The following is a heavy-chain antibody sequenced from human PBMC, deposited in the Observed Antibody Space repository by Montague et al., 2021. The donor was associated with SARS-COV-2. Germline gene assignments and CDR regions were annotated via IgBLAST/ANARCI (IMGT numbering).Heavy chain of an antibody. CDR2: INHSGST. CDR3: TREGYQVLWSDYYYYGMDV. CDR1: GGSFSGYY. D-gene: IGHD2-2*01. J-gene: IGHJ6*02. Sequence: SETLSLTCTVSGGSFSGYYWSWIRQPPGKGLEWIGEINHSGSTNYNPSLKSQVTISVDTSKNQFSLKLSSVTAADTAVYYCTREGYQVLWSDYYYYGMDVWGQGTTVTVSS. V-gene: IGHV4-34*01.